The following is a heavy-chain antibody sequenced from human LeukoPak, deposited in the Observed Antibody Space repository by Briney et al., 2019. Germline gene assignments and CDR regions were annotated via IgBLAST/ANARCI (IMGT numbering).Heavy chain of an antibody. CDR3: AKKLPGASYYFDF. D-gene: IGHD7-27*01. CDR1: GFTLSNYD. J-gene: IGHJ4*02. CDR2: IGSGGYT. V-gene: IGHV3-23*01. Sequence: GGSLRLSCIASGFTLSNYDMTWVRQTPGKGLEYVSSIGSGGYTFYAGSVKGRFSFSRDISQNTVYLQMNSLRAEDTAMYFCAKKLPGASYYFDFWGQGTLVTVSS.